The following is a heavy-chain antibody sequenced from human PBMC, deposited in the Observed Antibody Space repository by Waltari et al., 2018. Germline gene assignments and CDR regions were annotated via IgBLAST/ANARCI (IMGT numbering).Heavy chain of an antibody. CDR1: GYSISSGYY. CDR2: IYHSGST. D-gene: IGHD4-17*01. V-gene: IGHV4-38-2*01. Sequence: QVQLQESGPGLVKPSETLSLTCAVSGYSISSGYYWGWIRQHPGKGLEWIGSIYHSGSTYYNPSLKSRVTISVDTSKNQFSLKLSSVTAADTAVYYCARHGTTVTTEVPFDIWGQGTMVTVSS. J-gene: IGHJ3*02. CDR3: ARHGTTVTTEVPFDI.